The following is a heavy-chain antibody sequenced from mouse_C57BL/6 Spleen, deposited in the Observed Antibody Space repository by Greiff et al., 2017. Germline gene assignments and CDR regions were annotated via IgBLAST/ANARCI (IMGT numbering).Heavy chain of an antibody. Sequence: LVESGPELVKPGASVKISCKASGYAFSSSWMNWVKQRPGKGLEWIGRIYPGDGDTNYNGKFKGKATLTADKSSSTAYMQLSSLTSEDSAVYFCARWGPTIMYFDVWGTGTTVTVSS. CDR3: ARWGPTIMYFDV. J-gene: IGHJ1*03. CDR1: GYAFSSSW. CDR2: IYPGDGDT. D-gene: IGHD2-12*01. V-gene: IGHV1-82*01.